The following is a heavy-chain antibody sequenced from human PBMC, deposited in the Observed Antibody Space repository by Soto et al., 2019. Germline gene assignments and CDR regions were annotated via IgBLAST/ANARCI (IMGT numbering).Heavy chain of an antibody. Sequence: ASVKVSCKASGYNFINYGITWVRQAPGQGLEWMGWISVHNGNTNYAQKLQGRVTMTTDTSTSTAYMELRSLRSDDTAVYYCVRDLDGSGSYYTDYWGPGTLVTGSA. V-gene: IGHV1-18*01. CDR2: ISVHNGNT. D-gene: IGHD3-10*01. J-gene: IGHJ4*02. CDR3: VRDLDGSGSYYTDY. CDR1: GYNFINYG.